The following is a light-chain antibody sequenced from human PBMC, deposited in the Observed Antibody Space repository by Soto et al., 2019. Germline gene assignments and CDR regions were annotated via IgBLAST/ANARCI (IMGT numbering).Light chain of an antibody. CDR1: QGISSW. V-gene: IGKV1-12*01. CDR2: AAS. Sequence: DIQMTQSPSSVSASVGDRVTMTCRASQGISSWLVWYQQKPGKAPKLLIYAASSLQSGVPSRFSGSGSGTEFTLTISSLQSEDFAVYYCQQYNNWVRTFGQGTKVDIK. J-gene: IGKJ1*01. CDR3: QQYNNWVRT.